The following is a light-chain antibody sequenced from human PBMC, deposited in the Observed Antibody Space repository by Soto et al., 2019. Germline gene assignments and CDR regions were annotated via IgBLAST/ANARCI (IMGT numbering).Light chain of an antibody. V-gene: IGKV3-11*01. CDR1: QSVSGY. J-gene: IGKJ1*01. CDR2: DTF. CDR3: QQGTNWT. Sequence: EIVLTQSPGTLSLSPGERATLSCRASQSVSGYLAWYQQKPGQAPRLLIYDTFNRATGIPARFSGSGSGTDFTLTISSLEPEDFAVYYCQQGTNWTFGQGTKVEIK.